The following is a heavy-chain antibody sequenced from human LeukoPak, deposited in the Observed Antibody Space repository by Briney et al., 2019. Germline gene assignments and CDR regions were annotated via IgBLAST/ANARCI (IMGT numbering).Heavy chain of an antibody. Sequence: GGSVKVSCKASGYTFTSYDMNWVRQATGQGLEWMGWMNTDSGNTRYAQRFQGRVTMTSNTSKSTLYMELSSLRSEDTAVYYCARGFITMVRGVIRLGCWGQRVMVT. CDR1: GYTFTSYD. CDR2: MNTDSGNT. D-gene: IGHD3-10*01. V-gene: IGHV1-8*01. J-gene: IGHJ4*02. CDR3: ARGFITMVRGVIRLGC.